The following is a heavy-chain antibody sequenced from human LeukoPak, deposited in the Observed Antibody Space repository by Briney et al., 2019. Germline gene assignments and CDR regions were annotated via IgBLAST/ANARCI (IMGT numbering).Heavy chain of an antibody. CDR2: ISAYNGNT. CDR1: GYTFTSYG. D-gene: IGHD3-9*01. V-gene: IGHV1-18*01. J-gene: IGHJ4*02. Sequence: ASVTVSCKASGYTFTSYGISWVRQAPGQGLEWMGWISAYNGNTNYAQKLQGRVTMTTDTSTSTAYMELRSLRSDDTAVYYCARGPGSNDILTGYYTFDYWGQGTLVTVSS. CDR3: ARGPGSNDILTGYYTFDY.